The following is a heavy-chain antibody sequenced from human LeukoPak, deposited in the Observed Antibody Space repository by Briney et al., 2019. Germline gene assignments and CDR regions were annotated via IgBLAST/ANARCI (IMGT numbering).Heavy chain of an antibody. D-gene: IGHD3-3*01. CDR2: ISSSGSTI. Sequence: GGSLRLSCAASGFTFSSYEMNWVRQAPGKVLEWVSYISSSGSTIYYADSVKGRFTISRDNAKNSLYLQMNSLRAEDTAVYYCARAQITIFGVEHYFDYWGQGTLVTVSS. CDR3: ARAQITIFGVEHYFDY. V-gene: IGHV3-48*03. CDR1: GFTFSSYE. J-gene: IGHJ4*02.